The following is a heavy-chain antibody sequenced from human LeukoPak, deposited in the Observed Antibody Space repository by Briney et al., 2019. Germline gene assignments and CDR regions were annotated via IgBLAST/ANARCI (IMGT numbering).Heavy chain of an antibody. D-gene: IGHD5-24*01. CDR3: ARDQTAEMASLGAKDY. CDR1: GYTFTSYY. J-gene: IGHJ4*02. CDR2: INPSGGST. V-gene: IGHV1-46*01. Sequence: ASVKVSCKASGYTFTSYYMRWVRQAPGQGLEWMGIINPSGGSTSYAQKFQGRVTMTRDTSTSTVYMELSSLRSEDTAVYYCARDQTAEMASLGAKDYWGQGTLVTVSS.